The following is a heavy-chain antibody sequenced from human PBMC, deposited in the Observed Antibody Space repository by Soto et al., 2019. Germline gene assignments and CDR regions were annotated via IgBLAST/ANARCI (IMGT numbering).Heavy chain of an antibody. D-gene: IGHD2-2*01. CDR3: STSVYCIITSCYYYYGLDV. CDR1: GGTFSSHS. Sequence: QVQLVQSGAEVKKPGSSLKVSCKVSGGTFSSHSINWVRQAPGQGPEWMGGIIRIGGTENYAQKFQRRVTITADESTSTAYMELSSLTSEDTALYDCSTSVYCIITSCYYYYGLDVWWQGTTVIVSS. CDR2: IIRIGGTE. V-gene: IGHV1-69*01. J-gene: IGHJ6*01.